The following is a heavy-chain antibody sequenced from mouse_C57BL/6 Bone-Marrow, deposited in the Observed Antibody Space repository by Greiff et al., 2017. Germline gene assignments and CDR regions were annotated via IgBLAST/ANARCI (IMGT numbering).Heavy chain of an antibody. V-gene: IGHV6-3*01. Sequence: EVKLVESGGGLVQPGGSMKLSCVASGFTFSNYWMNWVRQSPEKGLEWVAQIRLKSDNYATHYAESVKGRFTISRDDSKSSVYLQMNNLRAEDTGIYYCTPLIAWFAYWGQGTLVTVSA. CDR2: IRLKSDNYAT. J-gene: IGHJ3*01. CDR3: TPLIAWFAY. CDR1: GFTFSNYW. D-gene: IGHD6-1*01.